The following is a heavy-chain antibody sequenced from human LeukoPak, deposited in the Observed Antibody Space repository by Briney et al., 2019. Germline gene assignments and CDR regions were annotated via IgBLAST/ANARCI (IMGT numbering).Heavy chain of an antibody. Sequence: GGSLRLSCAASGFTFSSYGMHWVRQAPGKGLEWVAVISYDGSNKYYADSVKGRFTISRDNSKNTLYLQMNSLRAEDTAVYYCAKDAVVSIGYFDYWGQGTLVTVSS. D-gene: IGHD6-6*01. CDR3: AKDAVVSIGYFDY. CDR2: ISYDGSNK. V-gene: IGHV3-30*18. J-gene: IGHJ4*02. CDR1: GFTFSSYG.